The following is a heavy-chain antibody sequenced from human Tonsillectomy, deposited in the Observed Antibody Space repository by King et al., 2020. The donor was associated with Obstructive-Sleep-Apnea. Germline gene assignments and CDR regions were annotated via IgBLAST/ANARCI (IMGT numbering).Heavy chain of an antibody. J-gene: IGHJ4*02. Sequence: VQLVESGGGLVQPGGSLRLSCVVSGFTFSNHWMNWVRQAPGKGLEWVANIDRDGSEKYYLGSVRGRFTISRDNAQNTVYLQMSSLRAEDTAVYYCTRGPATAVAPADYWGQGTLVTVSS. CDR3: TRGPATAVAPADY. CDR2: IDRDGSEK. CDR1: GFTFSNHW. V-gene: IGHV3-7*01. D-gene: IGHD6-19*01.